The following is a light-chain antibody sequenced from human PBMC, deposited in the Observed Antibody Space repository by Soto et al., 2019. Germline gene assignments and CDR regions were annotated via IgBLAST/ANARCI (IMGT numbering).Light chain of an antibody. J-gene: IGKJ1*01. Sequence: EIVLTQSPATLSLSPGERATLSCRASQSVSSYLAWYQQKPGQAPRLLIYGASSRATGIPARFSGSGSGTDFTLTISSLESEDFAVYYCQQYGSLPWTFGQGTKVDI. CDR2: GAS. V-gene: IGKV3-20*01. CDR1: QSVSSY. CDR3: QQYGSLPWT.